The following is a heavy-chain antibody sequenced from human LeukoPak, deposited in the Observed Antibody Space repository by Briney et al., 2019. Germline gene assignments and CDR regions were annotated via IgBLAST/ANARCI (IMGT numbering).Heavy chain of an antibody. J-gene: IGHJ3*02. Sequence: GGSLRLSCAASGFTFSDYYMSWIRQAPGKGLEWVSYISSSGSTTYYADSVKGRFTISRDNAKNSLYLQMNSLRAEDTAVYYCARGSIAADTNDAFDIWGQGTMVTVSS. CDR1: GFTFSDYY. D-gene: IGHD6-13*01. CDR3: ARGSIAADTNDAFDI. CDR2: ISSSGSTT. V-gene: IGHV3-11*01.